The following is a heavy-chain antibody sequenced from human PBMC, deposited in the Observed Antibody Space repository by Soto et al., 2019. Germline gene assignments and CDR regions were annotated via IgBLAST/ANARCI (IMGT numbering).Heavy chain of an antibody. J-gene: IGHJ4*02. V-gene: IGHV5-51*01. D-gene: IGHD2-2*02. CDR1: GCSVTSYW. CDR2: IYPGDSDT. CDR3: ARGGNTRNFDY. Sequence: ESLKHSVKCSGCSVTSYWIGWVRQMPGKGLEWMGIIYPGDSDTRYSPSFQGQVTISADKSISTAYLQWSSLKASDTAMYYCARGGNTRNFDYWGQGTLVTVSS.